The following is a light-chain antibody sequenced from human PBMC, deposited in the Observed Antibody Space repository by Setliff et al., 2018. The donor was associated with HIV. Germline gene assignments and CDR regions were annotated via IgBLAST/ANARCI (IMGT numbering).Light chain of an antibody. Sequence: QSALTQPASVSGSPGQSITISCTGTNNDIGLYNFVSWYQQHPGKVPQLIIFDVTIRPSGVSIRFPGSKSGNTASLTISGLQADDEADYYCASFTGNRKFVFGTGTKVTVL. J-gene: IGLJ1*01. CDR1: NNDIGLYNF. V-gene: IGLV2-14*03. CDR2: DVT. CDR3: ASFTGNRKFV.